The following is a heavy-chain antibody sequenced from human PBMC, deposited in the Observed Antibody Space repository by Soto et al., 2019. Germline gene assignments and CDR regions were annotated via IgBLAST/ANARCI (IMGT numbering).Heavy chain of an antibody. CDR1: EFTFNNYW. J-gene: IGHJ6*02. CDR2: INTYGSTT. V-gene: IGHV3-74*01. D-gene: IGHD3-16*02. Sequence: EVQLVESGGGLVQPGGSLRLSCAASEFTFNNYWMHWVRQVPGKGLEWVSRINTYGSTTNYADSVMGRFTISRDNADNTVYLQMNSLRAEDTAVYYCARGIYLKYGLDVWGQGATVTVSS. CDR3: ARGIYLKYGLDV.